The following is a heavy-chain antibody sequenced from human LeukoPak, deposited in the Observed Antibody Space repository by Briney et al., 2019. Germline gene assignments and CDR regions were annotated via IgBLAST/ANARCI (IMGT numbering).Heavy chain of an antibody. CDR2: IYTSGST. V-gene: IGHV4-4*07. D-gene: IGHD7-27*01. CDR3: ARDREAVANWGYDWFDP. Sequence: PSETLSLTCTVSGGSISSYYWSWIRQPAGKGLEWIGRIYTSGSTNYNPSLNSRVTMSVDTSKNQFSLKLSSVTAADTAVYYCARDREAVANWGYDWFDPWGQGTLATVSS. J-gene: IGHJ5*02. CDR1: GGSISSYY.